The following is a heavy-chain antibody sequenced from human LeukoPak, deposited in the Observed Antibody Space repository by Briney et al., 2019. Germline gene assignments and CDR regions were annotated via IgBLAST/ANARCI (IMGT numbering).Heavy chain of an antibody. J-gene: IGHJ4*02. CDR1: GYTLTELS. V-gene: IGHV1-24*01. Sequence: ASVKVSCKVSGYTLTELSMHWVRQTPGKGLEGMGGFDPEDGETIYAQKFQGRVTMTEDTSTDTAYMELSSLRSEDTAVFYCATGSGSYYWFDYWGQGTLVTVSS. D-gene: IGHD3-10*01. CDR2: FDPEDGET. CDR3: ATGSGSYYWFDY.